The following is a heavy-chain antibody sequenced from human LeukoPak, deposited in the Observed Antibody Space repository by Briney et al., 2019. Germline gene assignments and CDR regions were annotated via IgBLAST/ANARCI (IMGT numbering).Heavy chain of an antibody. CDR1: GYTVTGYY. Sequence: ASVNVSCKASGYTVTGYYMHWVRQAPGQGLEWMGWINPNSGGTNYAQKFQGRVTMTRDTSISTAYMELSRLRSDDTAVYYCARDPWEDIVVVPAAARAFDIWGQGKMVTVSS. J-gene: IGHJ3*02. V-gene: IGHV1-2*02. CDR2: INPNSGGT. D-gene: IGHD2-2*01. CDR3: ARDPWEDIVVVPAAARAFDI.